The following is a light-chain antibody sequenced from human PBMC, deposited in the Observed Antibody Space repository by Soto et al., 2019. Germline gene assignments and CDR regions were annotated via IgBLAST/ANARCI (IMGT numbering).Light chain of an antibody. Sequence: DIQMTQSPASLSASVGDRVTITCRASQSISSFLNWYQQKPGKAPKFLIYAASTLQSGVPSRFSGSGSGTEFTLTISSLQPEDFATYYCQQLNSYPLTFGQGTKVEIK. CDR3: QQLNSYPLT. CDR1: QSISSF. J-gene: IGKJ1*01. V-gene: IGKV1-9*01. CDR2: AAS.